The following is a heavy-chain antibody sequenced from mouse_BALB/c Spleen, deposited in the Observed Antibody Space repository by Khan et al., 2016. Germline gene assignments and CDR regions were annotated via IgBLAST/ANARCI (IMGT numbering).Heavy chain of an antibody. V-gene: IGHV3-8*02. D-gene: IGHD2-3*01. J-gene: IGHJ2*01. CDR3: ARYDGYYLDY. CDR1: GVSITSCY. CDR2: INYSGST. Sequence: VQLKESGPSLVKPSQTLSLTCSVTGVSITSCYWNWIRKFPGNKLEYMGYINYSGSTYYNPSLKCRICITRDTSKNQYYLQLNSVTTEDTATYYCARYDGYYLDYWGQGTTLTVSS.